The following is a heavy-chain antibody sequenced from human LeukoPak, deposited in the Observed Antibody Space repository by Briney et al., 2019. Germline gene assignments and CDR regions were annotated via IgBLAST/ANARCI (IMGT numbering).Heavy chain of an antibody. CDR1: GFTFSSHW. J-gene: IGHJ4*02. CDR2: INGDGSGP. Sequence: GGSLRLSCAASGFTFSSHWMHWVRQAPGKGLLWVSRINGDGSGPVYADSVRGRFTISRDNSKNTLYLQMDSLRVEDTAVYYCATFGVDWFRIDYWGQGTLVTVSS. D-gene: IGHD3-9*01. V-gene: IGHV3-74*01. CDR3: ATFGVDWFRIDY.